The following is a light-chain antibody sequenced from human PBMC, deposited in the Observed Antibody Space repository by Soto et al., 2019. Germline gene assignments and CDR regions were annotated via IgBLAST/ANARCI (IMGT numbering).Light chain of an antibody. V-gene: IGKV1-39*01. CDR1: QSISSY. J-gene: IGKJ1*01. Sequence: DIQMTQSPSSLSASVGDRVTITCRASQSISSYLNWYQQKPGKAPKLLIYAASSLQSGVPSRFSGSGSGTDLTLTISSLQPEDFATYYCQQSYSTPQFGQGTKVDIK. CDR2: AAS. CDR3: QQSYSTPQ.